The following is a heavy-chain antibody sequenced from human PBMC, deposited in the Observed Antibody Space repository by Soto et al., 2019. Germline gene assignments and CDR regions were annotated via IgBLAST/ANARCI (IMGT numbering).Heavy chain of an antibody. CDR3: ARGPEGGLYYYYYYMDV. CDR2: IYHGGNT. Sequence: SETLSLTCSVSDDSINSDKYYWGWIRQPPGKGLEWIGSIYHGGNTYYNPSLQTRVTISIDTSKNHFSLKLSSVTAADTAVYYCARGPEGGLYYYYYYMDVWGKGTTVTVSS. V-gene: IGHV4-39*02. D-gene: IGHD3-16*01. J-gene: IGHJ6*03. CDR1: DDSINSDKYY.